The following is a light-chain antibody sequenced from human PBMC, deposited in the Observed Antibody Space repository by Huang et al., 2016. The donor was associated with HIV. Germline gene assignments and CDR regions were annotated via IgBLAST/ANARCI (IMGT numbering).Light chain of an antibody. CDR3: QQSASTPRIT. J-gene: IGKJ3*01. CDR2: GTS. V-gene: IGKV1-39*01. Sequence: DIRMTQSPSSLSPSVGDRVTISCRASQNIGNSLNWYQQKPGKAPKLLIYGTSNLQSGVPLRFSGSGSGTDFTLTITSLQPDDFATYCCQQSASTPRITFGPGTTVDV. CDR1: QNIGNS.